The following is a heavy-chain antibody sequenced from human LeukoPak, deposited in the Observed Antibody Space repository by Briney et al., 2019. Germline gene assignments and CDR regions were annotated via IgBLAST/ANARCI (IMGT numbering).Heavy chain of an antibody. Sequence: GGSLRLSCAASGFTFSNYWMTWVRQAPGKGLEWVANIKQDGNEKYYVDSVKGRFTISRDNAKNSLYLQMNSLRAEDTAVYYCARGGLRIATAVWGQGTLVTVSS. J-gene: IGHJ4*02. V-gene: IGHV3-7*01. D-gene: IGHD6-13*01. CDR1: GFTFSNYW. CDR2: IKQDGNEK. CDR3: ARGGLRIATAV.